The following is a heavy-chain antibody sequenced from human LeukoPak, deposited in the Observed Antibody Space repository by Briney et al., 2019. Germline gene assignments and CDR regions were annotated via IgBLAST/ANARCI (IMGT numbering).Heavy chain of an antibody. J-gene: IGHJ4*02. D-gene: IGHD3-3*01. CDR2: IKQDGSEK. V-gene: IGHV3-7*01. CDR3: AREGETITIFGVVIEYYFDY. Sequence: GGSLRLSCAASGFTFSSYWMSWVRQAPGKGLEWVANIKQDGSEKYYVDSVKGRFTISRDNAKNSLYLQMNSPRAEGTAVYYCAREGETITIFGVVIEYYFDYWGQGTLVTVSS. CDR1: GFTFSSYW.